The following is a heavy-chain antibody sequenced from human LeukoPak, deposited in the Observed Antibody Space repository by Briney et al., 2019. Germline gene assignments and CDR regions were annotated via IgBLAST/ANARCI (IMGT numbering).Heavy chain of an antibody. Sequence: ASVKVSCKASGYTFTSYDINWVRQATGQGLEWMGWMNPNSGNTGYAQKFQGRVTMTRNTSISTAYMELSSLRSEDTAVYYCASPSSGYYGFLYWGQGALVTVSS. V-gene: IGHV1-8*01. CDR1: GYTFTSYD. CDR3: ASPSSGYYGFLY. J-gene: IGHJ4*02. CDR2: MNPNSGNT. D-gene: IGHD3-22*01.